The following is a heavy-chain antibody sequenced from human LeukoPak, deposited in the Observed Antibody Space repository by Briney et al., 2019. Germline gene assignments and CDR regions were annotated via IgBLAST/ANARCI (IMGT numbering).Heavy chain of an antibody. V-gene: IGHV4-59*10. CDR2: IYTSGST. CDR3: ARGRQQLVFDY. CDR1: GGSFSGYY. J-gene: IGHJ4*02. D-gene: IGHD6-13*01. Sequence: SETLSLTCAVYGGSFSGYYWSWIRQPAGKGLEWIGRIYTSGSTNYNPSLKSRVTMSVDTSKNQFSLKLSSVTAADTAVYYCARGRQQLVFDYWGQGTLVTVSS.